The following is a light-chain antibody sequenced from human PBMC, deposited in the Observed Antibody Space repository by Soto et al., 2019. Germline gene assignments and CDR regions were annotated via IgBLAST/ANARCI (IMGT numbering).Light chain of an antibody. CDR2: GAS. CDR1: QSVSSSY. J-gene: IGKJ3*01. V-gene: IGKV3-20*01. CDR3: HQYGSSPLFT. Sequence: EIVLTQSPGTLSLSPGERATLSCRASQSVSSSYLAWYQQKSGQAPRLLIYGASSRATGIPDRFSGSGSGTDFTLTIIRLEPEDFAVYYCHQYGSSPLFTFGPGTKVDIK.